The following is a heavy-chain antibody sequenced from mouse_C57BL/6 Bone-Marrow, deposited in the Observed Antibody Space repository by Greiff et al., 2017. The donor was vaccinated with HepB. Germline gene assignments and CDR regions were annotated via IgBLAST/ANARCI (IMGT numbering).Heavy chain of an antibody. J-gene: IGHJ4*01. CDR3: ARRWLLAMDY. CDR1: GYTFTSYW. CDR2: IHPNSGST. V-gene: IGHV1-64*01. Sequence: QVQLKQPGAELVKPGASVKLSCKASGYTFTSYWMHWVKQRPGQGLEWIGMIHPNSGSTNYNEKFKSKATLTVDKSSSTAYMQLSSLTSEDSAVYYCARRWLLAMDYWGQGTSVTVSS. D-gene: IGHD2-3*01.